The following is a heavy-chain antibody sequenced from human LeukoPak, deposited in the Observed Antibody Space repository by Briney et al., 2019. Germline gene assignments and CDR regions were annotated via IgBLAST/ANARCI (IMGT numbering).Heavy chain of an antibody. J-gene: IGHJ4*02. CDR1: GGSGYSVSSSTYY. Sequence: PSETLSLTCTVSGGSGYSVSSSTYYWGWIRQPPGKGLEWIGNIYYTGSTYYNPSLKSRVTMSVDTSKNQFSLKVSSVTAADTAVYYCARLSKGRYFDYIFDYWGQGTLVTVSS. CDR2: IYYTGST. CDR3: ARLSKGRYFDYIFDY. V-gene: IGHV4-39*01. D-gene: IGHD3-9*01.